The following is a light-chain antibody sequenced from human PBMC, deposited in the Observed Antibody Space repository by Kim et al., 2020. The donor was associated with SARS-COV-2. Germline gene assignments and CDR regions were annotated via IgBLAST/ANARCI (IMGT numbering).Light chain of an antibody. Sequence: AQGKTARFACGGNNIGSQSVLLSQQKPGQAPVLVISYDSDRPSEIPERFSGSKSGNTATLTISRVEAGDEADYYCQVWDNSLDRVVFGGGTQLTVL. CDR3: QVWDNSLDRVV. CDR2: YDS. CDR1: NIGSQS. J-gene: IGLJ2*01. V-gene: IGLV3-21*01.